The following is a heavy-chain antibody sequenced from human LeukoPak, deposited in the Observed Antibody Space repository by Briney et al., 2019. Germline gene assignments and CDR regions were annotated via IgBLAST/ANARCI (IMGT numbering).Heavy chain of an antibody. J-gene: IGHJ4*02. CDR1: GGSISSYY. CDR3: ARVARWLQLEYYFDY. D-gene: IGHD5-24*01. CDR2: IYYSGST. Sequence: KPSETLSLTCTVSGGSISSYYWSWIRQPPGKGLEWIGYIYYSGSTNYNPSLKSRVTISVDTSKNQFSLKLRSVTAADTAVYYCARVARWLQLEYYFDYWGQGTLVTVSS. V-gene: IGHV4-59*01.